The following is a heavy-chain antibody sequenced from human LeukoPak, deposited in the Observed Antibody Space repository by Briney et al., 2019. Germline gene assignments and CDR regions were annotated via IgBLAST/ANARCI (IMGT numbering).Heavy chain of an antibody. CDR2: IIPIFGTA. Sequence: SVKVSCKASGGTFSSYAISWVRQALGQGLEWMGGIIPIFGTANYAQKFQGRVTITTDESTSTAYVELSSLRSEDTAVYYCARTSGDTMVRGVRWFDPWGQGTLVTVSS. D-gene: IGHD3-10*01. CDR3: ARTSGDTMVRGVRWFDP. V-gene: IGHV1-69*05. J-gene: IGHJ5*02. CDR1: GGTFSSYA.